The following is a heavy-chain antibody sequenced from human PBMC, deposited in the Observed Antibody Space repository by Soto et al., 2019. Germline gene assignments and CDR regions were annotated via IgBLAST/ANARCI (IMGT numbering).Heavy chain of an antibody. CDR3: AKPDRYARGYYFDY. CDR2: ISGSGGST. D-gene: IGHD2-2*01. CDR1: GFTFSSYA. J-gene: IGHJ4*02. Sequence: LRLSCAASGFTFSSYAMSWVRQAPGKGLEWVSAISGSGGSTYYADSVKGRFTISRDNSKNTLYLQMNSLRAEDTAVYYCAKPDRYARGYYFDYWGQGALVTVSS. V-gene: IGHV3-23*01.